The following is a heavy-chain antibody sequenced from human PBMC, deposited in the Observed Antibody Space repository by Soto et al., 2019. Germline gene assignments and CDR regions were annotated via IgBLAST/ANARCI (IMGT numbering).Heavy chain of an antibody. V-gene: IGHV4-31*03. Sequence: PSETLSLTCTVSGGSISSGGYYWTWIRQLPGKGLEWIGYIYYTGITYYNPSLNTRVTISPGTSQNQFSLQLTSVTAADTAIYYCARKPTAPPGFACWGKGTPVPVSS. CDR2: IYYTGIT. J-gene: IGHJ4*02. CDR1: GGSISSGGYY. CDR3: ARKPTAPPGFAC.